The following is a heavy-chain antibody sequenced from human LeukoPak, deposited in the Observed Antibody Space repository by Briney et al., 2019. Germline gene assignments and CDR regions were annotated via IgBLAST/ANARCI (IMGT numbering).Heavy chain of an antibody. J-gene: IGHJ4*02. Sequence: SVTVSCKASGGTFSSYAISWVRQAPGQGLEWMGGIIPIFGTANYAQKFQGRVTITADESTSTAYMELSSLRSEDTAVYYCARGGYYDSSGYSDYWGQGTLVTVSS. CDR2: IIPIFGTA. CDR1: GGTFSSYA. V-gene: IGHV1-69*13. CDR3: ARGGYYDSSGYSDY. D-gene: IGHD3-22*01.